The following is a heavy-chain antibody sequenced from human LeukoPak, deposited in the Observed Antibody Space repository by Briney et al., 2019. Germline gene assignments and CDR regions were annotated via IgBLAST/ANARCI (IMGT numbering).Heavy chain of an antibody. CDR1: GYTFTSYG. D-gene: IGHD2-2*02. Sequence: ASVKVSCKASGYTFTSYGISWVRQAPGQGLEWMGWISAYNGNTNYAQKLQGRVTMTTDTSTSTAYMELRSLRSDDTAVYYCARIVVVPAALRKASDYWGQGTLVTVSS. CDR3: ARIVVVPAALRKASDY. J-gene: IGHJ4*02. V-gene: IGHV1-18*01. CDR2: ISAYNGNT.